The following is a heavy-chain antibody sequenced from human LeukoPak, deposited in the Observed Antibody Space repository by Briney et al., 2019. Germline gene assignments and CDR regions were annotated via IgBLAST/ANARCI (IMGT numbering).Heavy chain of an antibody. Sequence: SETLSLICTVSDTSVNTYYWSWIRQPPGKGLEWIGYIYYSGSTSYNPSLKSRVTISVDTSKKQFSLKLSSVTAADTAFYYCARYIVSYPHDAFDIWGQGTMVTVSS. CDR3: ARYIVSYPHDAFDI. D-gene: IGHD1-26*01. CDR1: DTSVNTYY. J-gene: IGHJ3*02. CDR2: IYYSGST. V-gene: IGHV4-59*02.